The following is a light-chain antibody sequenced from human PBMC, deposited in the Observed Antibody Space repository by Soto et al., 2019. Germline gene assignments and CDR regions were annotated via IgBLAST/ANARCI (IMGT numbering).Light chain of an antibody. CDR3: QQYNNWPSL. CDR1: QSVNSN. V-gene: IGKV3-15*01. CDR2: GAS. Sequence: EMVMTQSPATLSVSPGERASLSCTASQSVNSNLAWYQQKPGQAPRLLIYGASTRATGIPARFSGSGSGTEFTLTISSLQSEDFAVYYCQQYNNWPSLFGPGTKVDI. J-gene: IGKJ3*01.